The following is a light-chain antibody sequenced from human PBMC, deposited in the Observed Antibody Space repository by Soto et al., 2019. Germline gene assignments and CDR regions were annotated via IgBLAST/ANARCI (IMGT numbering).Light chain of an antibody. CDR2: GSS. J-gene: IGKJ2*01. CDR1: QSVSGTY. Sequence: EIVLTQSPGTLSLSPGERATLSCRASQSVSGTYLAWYQQKPGKAPRLLIYGSSSRATGLPDRFSGSGSGTDFSLTISRLEPEDFAVYYCQQYGSSPQTFGQGTKLESK. CDR3: QQYGSSPQT. V-gene: IGKV3-20*01.